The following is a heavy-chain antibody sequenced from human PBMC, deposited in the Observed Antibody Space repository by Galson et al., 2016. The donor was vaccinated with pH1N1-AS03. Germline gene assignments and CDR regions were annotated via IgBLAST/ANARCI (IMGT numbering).Heavy chain of an antibody. CDR2: INEDGSEK. J-gene: IGHJ4*02. Sequence: SLRLSCAASGFTFSIFKMNWVRQAPGKGLEWVANINEDGSEKYYVDSVKGRFTISRDNAKNSLYLQMNSLRVEDTAVYFRANEGLSNFDYWGQGTLVSASS. CDR3: ANEGLSNFDY. CDR1: GFTFSIFK. D-gene: IGHD2-15*01. V-gene: IGHV3-7*01.